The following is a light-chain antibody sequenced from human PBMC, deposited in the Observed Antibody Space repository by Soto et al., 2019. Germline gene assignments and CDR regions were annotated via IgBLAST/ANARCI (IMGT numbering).Light chain of an antibody. J-gene: IGLJ1*01. CDR3: QSYDRSLSGSRV. CDR2: DNN. Sequence: QSALTQPPSVSGAPGQRVTISCTGSSSNIGAGYDVHWYQQLPGTAPKLLIYDNNNRPSGVPDRFSGSKSGTSASLAITGLQAEDEADYYCQSYDRSLSGSRVFGTGTKVTV. CDR1: SSNIGAGYD. V-gene: IGLV1-40*01.